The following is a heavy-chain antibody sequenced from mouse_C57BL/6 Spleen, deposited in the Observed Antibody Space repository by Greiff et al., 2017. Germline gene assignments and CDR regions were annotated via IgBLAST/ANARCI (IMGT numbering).Heavy chain of an antibody. V-gene: IGHV1-69*01. CDR1: GYTFTSYW. J-gene: IGHJ3*01. Sequence: QVQLQQPGAELVMPGASVKLSCKASGYTFTSYWMHWVKQRPGQGLEWIGEIDPSDSYTNYNPKFKGKSTLTVDKSSSTAYMQLSSLTAEDSAVYYCARGGATVVAPFAYWGQGTLVTVSA. CDR2: IDPSDSYT. D-gene: IGHD1-1*01. CDR3: ARGGATVVAPFAY.